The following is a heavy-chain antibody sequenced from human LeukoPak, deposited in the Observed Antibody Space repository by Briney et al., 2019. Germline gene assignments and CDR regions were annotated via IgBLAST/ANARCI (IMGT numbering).Heavy chain of an antibody. CDR2: IKQDGSEK. Sequence: GGSLRLSCAASGFTFSSYSMSWVRQAPGKGLEWVANIKQDGSEKYYVDSVKGRFTISRDNAKNSLYLQMNSLRAEDTAVYYCARDREPYYFDYWGQGTLVTVSS. CDR3: ARDREPYYFDY. CDR1: GFTFSSYS. D-gene: IGHD1-26*01. V-gene: IGHV3-7*01. J-gene: IGHJ4*02.